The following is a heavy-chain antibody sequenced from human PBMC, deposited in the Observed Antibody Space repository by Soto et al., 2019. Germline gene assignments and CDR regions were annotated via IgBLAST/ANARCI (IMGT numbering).Heavy chain of an antibody. D-gene: IGHD3-16*01. V-gene: IGHV4-31*03. J-gene: IGHJ6*02. CDR3: ARVGGGGKDDYYYGMDV. CDR1: GGSISSGDYY. CDR2: IYYSGST. Sequence: SETLSLTCTVSGGSISSGDYYWNWIRQHPGKGLEWIGYIYYSGSTYYNPSLKSRVTISVDTSRNQFSLKLSSVTAADTAVYYCARVGGGGKDDYYYGMDVWGQGTTVTVSS.